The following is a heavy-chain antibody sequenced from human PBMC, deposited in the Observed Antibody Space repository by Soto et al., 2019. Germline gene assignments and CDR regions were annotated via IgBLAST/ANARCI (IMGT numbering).Heavy chain of an antibody. CDR2: IIPIFGTA. J-gene: IGHJ4*02. V-gene: IGHV1-69*13. D-gene: IGHD1-26*01. CDR1: GGTFSSYA. Sequence: ASVKVSCKASGGTFSSYAISWVRQAPGQGLEWMGGIIPIFGTANYAQKFQGRVTITADESTSKAYMELSSLRSEDTAVYYCARGGGSYFPTPPKELFRNLHHFDYWGQGTLVTVSS. CDR3: ARGGGSYFPTPPKELFRNLHHFDY.